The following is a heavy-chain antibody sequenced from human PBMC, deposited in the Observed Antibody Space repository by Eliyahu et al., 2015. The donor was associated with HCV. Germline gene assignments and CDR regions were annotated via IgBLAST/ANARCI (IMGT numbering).Heavy chain of an antibody. CDR3: TSYASDY. CDR1: GFTFGEYA. J-gene: IGHJ4*02. D-gene: IGHD2-2*01. Sequence: EVQLVESGGGLVQPGRSLRLSCTASGFTFGEYAMSWVRQAPGKGLEWVGFIRSKAYGGTTDYTASVKGRFTISRDDSKSIAYLQMNSLKTEDTAVYYCTSYASDYWGQGTLVTVSS. V-gene: IGHV3-49*04. CDR2: IRSKAYGGTT.